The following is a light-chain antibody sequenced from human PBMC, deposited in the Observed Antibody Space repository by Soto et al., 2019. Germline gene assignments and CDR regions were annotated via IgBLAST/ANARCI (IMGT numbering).Light chain of an antibody. Sequence: ENGLAQSPGTLALSPGGRGTLSWRGLQIVSSSQLAWYQQKPGQAPRLVIYGASDRATGIPDRFSGSGSGTDFTLSISRLEPEDFAVYFCQQYGASDPITFGQGTRLEI. CDR2: GAS. J-gene: IGKJ5*01. V-gene: IGKV3-20*01. CDR3: QQYGASDPIT. CDR1: QIVSSSQ.